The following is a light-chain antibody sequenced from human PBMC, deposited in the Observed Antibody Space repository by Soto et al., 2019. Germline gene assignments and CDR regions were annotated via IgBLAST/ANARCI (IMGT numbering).Light chain of an antibody. J-gene: IGKJ5*01. CDR3: QQRSNWHPIT. CDR1: QSVSNNY. CDR2: GSS. Sequence: EILLTQSPCTLALSPGERATLSCRASQSVSNNYLAWYQQKPGQAPRLLIYGSSNRATGIPDRFSGSGSGTDFTLTISSLEPDDFAVHYCQQRSNWHPITFGQGTRLEIK. V-gene: IGKV3D-20*02.